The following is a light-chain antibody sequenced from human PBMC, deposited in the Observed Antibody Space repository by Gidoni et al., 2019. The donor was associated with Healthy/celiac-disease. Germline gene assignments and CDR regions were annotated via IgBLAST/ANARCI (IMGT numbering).Light chain of an antibody. CDR2: END. V-gene: IGLV6-57*04. CDR3: QSDDSTSHVV. Sequence: FLLTQSHSVSEPPGKTVTISCTRSSGSIAGKLVQWFQQRPGSAPTTVIYENDQRPAGVPDRCSASIDSSSNTASLSISGLTTEDEADYFCQSDDSTSHVVFGGGTKLTVL. J-gene: IGLJ2*01. CDR1: SGSIAGKL.